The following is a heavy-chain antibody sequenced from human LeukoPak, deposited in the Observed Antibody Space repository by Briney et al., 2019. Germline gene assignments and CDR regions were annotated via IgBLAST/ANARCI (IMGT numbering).Heavy chain of an antibody. J-gene: IGHJ6*03. CDR1: GGTFSSYT. CDR3: ARGSYPTDYYYYMHV. CDR2: IIPILGIA. Sequence: ASVKVSCKASGGTFSSYTISWVRQAPGQGLEWMGRIIPILGIANYAQKFQGRVTITADKSTSTAYMELSSLRSEDTAVYYCARGSYPTDYYYYMHVWGKGTTVTVSS. V-gene: IGHV1-69*02.